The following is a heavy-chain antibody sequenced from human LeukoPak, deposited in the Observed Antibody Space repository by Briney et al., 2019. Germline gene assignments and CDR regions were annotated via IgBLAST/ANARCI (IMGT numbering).Heavy chain of an antibody. CDR2: INHSGST. Sequence: PSETLSLTCAVYGGTFSGYYWSWIRQPPGKGLEWIGEINHSGSTNYNPSLKSRVTISVDTSKNQFSLKLSSVTAADTAVYYCARRDYVWGSYRNFDYWGQGTPVTVSS. CDR1: GGTFSGYY. D-gene: IGHD3-16*02. CDR3: ARRDYVWGSYRNFDY. J-gene: IGHJ4*02. V-gene: IGHV4-34*01.